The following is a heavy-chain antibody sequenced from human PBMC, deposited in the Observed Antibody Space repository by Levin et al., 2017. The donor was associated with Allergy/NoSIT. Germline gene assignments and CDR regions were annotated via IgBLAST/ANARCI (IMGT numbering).Heavy chain of an antibody. D-gene: IGHD5-24*01. J-gene: IGHJ5*02. CDR3: AREREMATILGWFDP. Sequence: PGESLKISCAASGFTFSNYAMHWVRQAPGKGLEWVAVISYDGSNKYYADSVKGRFTISRDNSKNTLYLQMNSLRSEDTALYYCAREREMATILGWFDPWGQGTLVTVSS. CDR2: ISYDGSNK. CDR1: GFTFSNYA. V-gene: IGHV3-30-3*01.